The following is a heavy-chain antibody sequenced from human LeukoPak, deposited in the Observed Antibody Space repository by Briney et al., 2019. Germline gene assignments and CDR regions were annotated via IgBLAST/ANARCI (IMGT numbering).Heavy chain of an antibody. CDR1: GYSFPTYW. D-gene: IGHD3-10*01. CDR2: IYPGDSET. V-gene: IGHV5-51*01. Sequence: GESLKISCKGSGYSFPTYWIGWVRQMPGKGLEWMGIIYPGDSETRYSPSFQGQVTISADKSISTAYLQWSRLKASDTAMYYCARKLTPLDYWGQGTLVTVSS. J-gene: IGHJ4*02. CDR3: ARKLTPLDY.